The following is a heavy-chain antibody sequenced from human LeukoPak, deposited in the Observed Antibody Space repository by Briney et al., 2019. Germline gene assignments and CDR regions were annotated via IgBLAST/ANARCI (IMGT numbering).Heavy chain of an antibody. CDR2: ISYDGSNK. Sequence: GGSLRLSCAASGFTFSTYAMHWVRQAPGKGLEWVAVISYDGSNKYYADSVKGRFTISRDNSRNTLYLQMNSLRDEDTAVYYCARDGGQQLVFATKLHKWFDSWGQGILVTVSS. D-gene: IGHD6-13*01. CDR1: GFTFSTYA. CDR3: ARDGGQQLVFATKLHKWFDS. J-gene: IGHJ5*01. V-gene: IGHV3-30*04.